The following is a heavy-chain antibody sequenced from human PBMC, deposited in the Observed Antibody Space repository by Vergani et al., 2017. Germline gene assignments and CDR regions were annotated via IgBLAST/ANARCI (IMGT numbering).Heavy chain of an antibody. CDR1: NFFISSNAYY. J-gene: IGHJ1*01. D-gene: IGHD6-13*01. CDR2: LHHNGAT. V-gene: IGHV4-38-2*02. CDR3: ARESSSWYGAQH. Sequence: QVQLKESGPGLVKPSETLSLTCTVSNFFISSNAYYWGWIRQAPGRGLEWIGSLHHNGATSHNPSLRSRVTMSVDTSKNQFSLSLNSVTAADTAVYYCARESSSWYGAQHWGQGTLVTVSS.